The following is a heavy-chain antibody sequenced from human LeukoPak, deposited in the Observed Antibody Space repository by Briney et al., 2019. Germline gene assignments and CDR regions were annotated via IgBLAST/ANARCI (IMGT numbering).Heavy chain of an antibody. CDR3: ARVRRIAAAGEGLS. CDR1: GFTFSSYW. V-gene: IGHV3-7*03. J-gene: IGHJ5*02. Sequence: GGSLRLSCAASGFTFSSYWMSWVRQAPGKGLEWVANIKQDGSEKYYVDSVKGRFTISSDNAKNSLYLQMNSLRAEDTAVYYCARVRRIAAAGEGLSWGQGTLVTVSS. D-gene: IGHD6-13*01. CDR2: IKQDGSEK.